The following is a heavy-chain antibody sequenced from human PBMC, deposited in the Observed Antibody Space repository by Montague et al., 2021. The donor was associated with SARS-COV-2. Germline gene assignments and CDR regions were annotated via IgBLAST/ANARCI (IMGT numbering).Heavy chain of an antibody. CDR2: IYYSGTT. D-gene: IGHD1-1*01. V-gene: IGHV4-39*07. CDR3: TSGREGNYNVMDV. CDR1: GGSISSSSYY. Sequence: SETLSLTCTVSGGSISSSSYYWGWIRQPPGKGLEWIGSIYYSGTTYYNPSLKSRVTISVDTSKNQFSLKLSSVTPEDTAIYYCTSGREGNYNVMDVWGQGTTVTVSS. J-gene: IGHJ6*02.